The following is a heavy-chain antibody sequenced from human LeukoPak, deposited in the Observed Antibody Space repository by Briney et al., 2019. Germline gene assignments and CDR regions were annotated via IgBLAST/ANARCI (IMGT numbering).Heavy chain of an antibody. V-gene: IGHV3-48*01. D-gene: IGHD3-10*01. J-gene: IGHJ6*02. CDR3: ARNAWKSSDSGRGRMDV. CDR1: GFIFSNFD. CDR2: IGVTGSPT. Sequence: PGGSLRLSCAASGFIFSNFDMSWVRQASGKGLEWVSYIGVTGSPTYYADSVKARFTISRDDAKESLYLQMNSLRAEDTAVYYCARNAWKSSDSGRGRMDVWGQGTSVTVSS.